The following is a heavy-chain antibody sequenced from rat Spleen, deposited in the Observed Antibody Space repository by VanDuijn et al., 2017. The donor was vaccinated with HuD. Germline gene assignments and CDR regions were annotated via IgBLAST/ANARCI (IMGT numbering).Heavy chain of an antibody. J-gene: IGHJ2*01. CDR1: GFTFSDYY. CDR3: TRDSGSYYFDY. V-gene: IGHV5-25*01. D-gene: IGHD4-3*01. CDR2: ITTGGVNT. Sequence: EVQLVESDGGLVQPGRSLKLSCAASGFTFSDYYMVWVRQAPTKDLEWVASITTGGVNTHYRDPVKGRFTISGDNEKSTLYLQMDSLRSEDTDTYYCTRDSGSYYFDYWGQGVMVTVSS.